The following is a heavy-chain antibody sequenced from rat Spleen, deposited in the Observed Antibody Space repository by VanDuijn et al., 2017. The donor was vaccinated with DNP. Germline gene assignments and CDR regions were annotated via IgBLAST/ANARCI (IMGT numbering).Heavy chain of an antibody. D-gene: IGHD1-4*01. CDR1: GFTFSAYY. V-gene: IGHV5-22*01. CDR2: IGSAAYAP. Sequence: EVQLVESGGDLVPPGRSLKLSCAASGFTFSAYYMAWVRQAPAKGLEWVAYIGSAAYAPYYGDSVKGRFTISRDNAESTLYLQMDSLRSEDTATYYCARTPAGPFTYWGQGTLVTVSS. J-gene: IGHJ3*01. CDR3: ARTPAGPFTY.